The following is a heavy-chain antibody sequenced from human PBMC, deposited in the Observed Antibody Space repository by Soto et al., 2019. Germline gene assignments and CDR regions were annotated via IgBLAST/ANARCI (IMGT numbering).Heavy chain of an antibody. D-gene: IGHD3-16*01. CDR3: AKGINRGPAFDI. Sequence: GGSLRLSCAASGFTFSSYAMSWVRQAPGKGLEWVSAISGSGGSTYYADSVKGRFTISRDNSKNTLYLQMNSLRAEDTAVYYFAKGINRGPAFDIWGQGTMVTVSS. V-gene: IGHV3-23*01. CDR2: ISGSGGST. CDR1: GFTFSSYA. J-gene: IGHJ3*02.